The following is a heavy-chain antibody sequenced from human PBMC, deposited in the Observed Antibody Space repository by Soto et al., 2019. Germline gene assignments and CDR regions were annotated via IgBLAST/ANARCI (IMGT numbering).Heavy chain of an antibody. D-gene: IGHD2-8*01. CDR2: ISAYNGNT. Sequence: ASVKVSCKASGYTFTSYGISWVRQAPGQGLEWMGWISAYNGNTNYAQKLQGRVTMTTDTSTSTAYMELRSLRSDDTAVYYCAREVSVQMGPNWFDPWGQGTLVTVSS. V-gene: IGHV1-18*01. J-gene: IGHJ5*02. CDR3: AREVSVQMGPNWFDP. CDR1: GYTFTSYG.